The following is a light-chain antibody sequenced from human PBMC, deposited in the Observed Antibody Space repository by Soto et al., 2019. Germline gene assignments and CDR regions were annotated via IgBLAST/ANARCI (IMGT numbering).Light chain of an antibody. Sequence: DIQLTQSPSTLSASVGDRVTITCRASQSVTDWLAWYQQKPGKAPKLLIYDASSLQSGVPSRFSGSGSGTEFSLTISSLQPDDFATYYLQQYYRSCTFGQGTKVEIK. J-gene: IGKJ2*02. CDR1: QSVTDW. CDR3: QQYYRSCT. CDR2: DAS. V-gene: IGKV1-5*01.